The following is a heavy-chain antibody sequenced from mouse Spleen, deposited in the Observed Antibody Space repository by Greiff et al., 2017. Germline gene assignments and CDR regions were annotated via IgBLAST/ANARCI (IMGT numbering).Heavy chain of an antibody. CDR1: GFTFSSYA. Sequence: EVNLVESGGGLVKPGGSLKLSCAASGFTFSSYAMSWVRQTPEKRLEWVATISDGGSYTYYPDNVKGRFTISRDNAKNNLYLQMSHLKSEDTAMYYCARGGDYDGYFDYWGQGTTLTVSS. V-gene: IGHV5-4*03. CDR2: ISDGGSYT. D-gene: IGHD2-4*01. J-gene: IGHJ2*01. CDR3: ARGGDYDGYFDY.